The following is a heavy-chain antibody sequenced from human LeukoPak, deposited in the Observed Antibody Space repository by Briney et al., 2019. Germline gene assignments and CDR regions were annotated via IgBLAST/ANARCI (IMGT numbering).Heavy chain of an antibody. D-gene: IGHD3-9*01. J-gene: IGHJ3*02. CDR2: ISYDGSNK. CDR3: ARENDLTGSYNRINDAFDI. Sequence: GGSLRLSCAASGFTFSSYGMHWVRQAPGKGLEWVAVISYDGSNKYYADSVKGRFTISRDNAKHSLYLQMNSLRAEDTAVYYCARENDLTGSYNRINDAFDIWGQGTLVTVSS. CDR1: GFTFSSYG. V-gene: IGHV3-30*03.